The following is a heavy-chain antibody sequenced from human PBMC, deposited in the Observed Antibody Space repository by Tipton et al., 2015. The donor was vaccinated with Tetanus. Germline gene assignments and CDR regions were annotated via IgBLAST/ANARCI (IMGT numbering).Heavy chain of an antibody. CDR2: IYYSGST. J-gene: IGHJ6*02. Sequence: TLSLTCSVSGDSGSRHYWSWVRQHPGKGLEWIGYIYYSGSTNYNPSLKSRVTISVDTSKNQFSLRLSSVTAADTAVYYCARDHGITWGGMGYYYGMDVWGQGTTVTVSS. D-gene: IGHD3-16*01. V-gene: IGHV4-59*02. CDR1: GDSGSRHY. CDR3: ARDHGITWGGMGYYYGMDV.